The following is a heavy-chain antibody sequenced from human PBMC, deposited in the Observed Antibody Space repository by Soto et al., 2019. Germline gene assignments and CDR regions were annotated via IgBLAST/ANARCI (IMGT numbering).Heavy chain of an antibody. CDR3: ARSFYDSSGYFLLFDY. D-gene: IGHD3-22*01. V-gene: IGHV2-5*02. CDR1: GFSLSTTGAG. J-gene: IGHJ4*02. Sequence: QITLKESGPPLVKPTQTLTLTCTFSGFSLSTTGAGVGWIRQPPGKALEWLALIYWDDDKRYSPSLKTRLTITXXTXKXXVVLTMTNMDPVDTATYYCARSFYDSSGYFLLFDYWGQGTLVTVSS. CDR2: IYWDDDK.